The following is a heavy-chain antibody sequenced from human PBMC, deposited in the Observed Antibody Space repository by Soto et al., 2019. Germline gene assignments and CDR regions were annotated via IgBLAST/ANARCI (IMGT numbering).Heavy chain of an antibody. J-gene: IGHJ5*02. D-gene: IGHD3-16*01. CDR1: GFSLSTSGVG. CDR3: ATSYVLGWFEP. CDR2: IYWDDDK. V-gene: IGHV2-5*02. Sequence: QITLKESGPTLVKPTQTLTLTCTFSGFSLSTSGVGVGWIRQPPGKALEWLALIYWDDDKRYSPSLKSRLTITQDTSKNQVVLTMTTMDPVDTATYYCATSYVLGWFEPWGQGTLVTVSS.